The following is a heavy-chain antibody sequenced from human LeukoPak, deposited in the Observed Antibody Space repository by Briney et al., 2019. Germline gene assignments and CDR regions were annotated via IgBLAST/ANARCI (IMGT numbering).Heavy chain of an antibody. Sequence: WETLSLTCAVSGYSISSGYCWGWIRQPPGKGLEWIGSIYHSGSTYYNPSLKSRVTISVDTSKNQFSLKLSSVTAADTAVYYCARPIAVAGPVDYWGQGTLVTVSS. D-gene: IGHD6-19*01. V-gene: IGHV4-38-2*01. CDR3: ARPIAVAGPVDY. CDR2: IYHSGST. J-gene: IGHJ4*02. CDR1: GYSISSGYC.